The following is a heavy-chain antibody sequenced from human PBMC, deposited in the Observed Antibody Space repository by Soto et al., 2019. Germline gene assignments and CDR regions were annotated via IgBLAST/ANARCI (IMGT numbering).Heavy chain of an antibody. J-gene: IGHJ3*02. V-gene: IGHV4-59*01. Sequence: QVQLQESGPELVKPSETLSLTCTVSGGSISSYYWSWIRQPPGKGLEWIGYIYYSGSTNYNPSLKRRVTISVDTSKNQFSLKLSSVTAADTAVYYCARGTPQHAFDIWGQGTMVTVSS. D-gene: IGHD1-1*01. CDR2: IYYSGST. CDR3: ARGTPQHAFDI. CDR1: GGSISSYY.